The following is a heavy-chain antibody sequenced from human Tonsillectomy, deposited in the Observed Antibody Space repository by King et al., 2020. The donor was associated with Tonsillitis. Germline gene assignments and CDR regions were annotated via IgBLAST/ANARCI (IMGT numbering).Heavy chain of an antibody. Sequence: VQLVESGGGXVQPGRSLRLSCAASGFTFSSYAMHWVXQAPGKGLEWVXXXXYXGSXKYYADSVKGRFTISRDNSKNTLYLQMNSLRPEDTAIYYCARDQSPGDSSGYLNYWGQGTLVTVSS. CDR2: XXYXGSXK. CDR3: ARDQSPGDSSGYLNY. D-gene: IGHD3-22*01. CDR1: GFTFSSYA. V-gene: IGHV3-30-3*01. J-gene: IGHJ4*02.